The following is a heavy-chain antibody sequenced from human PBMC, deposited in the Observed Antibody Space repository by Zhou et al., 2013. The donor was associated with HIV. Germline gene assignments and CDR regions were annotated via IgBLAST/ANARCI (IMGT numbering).Heavy chain of an antibody. V-gene: IGHV1-69*04. CDR2: IIPILGIA. CDR3: ARDYERWSGVCPFDI. D-gene: IGHD2-15*01. J-gene: IGHJ4*02. CDR1: GGTFSSYA. Sequence: QVQLVQSGAEVKKPGSSVKVSCKASGGTFSSYAISWVRQAPGQGLEWMGRIIPILGIANYAQKFQGRVTITADKSTSTAYMELSSLRSEDTAVYYCARDYERWSGVCPFDIWGQGTLVTVSS.